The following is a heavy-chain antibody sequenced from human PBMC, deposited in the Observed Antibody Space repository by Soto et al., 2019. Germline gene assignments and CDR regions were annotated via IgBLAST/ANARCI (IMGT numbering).Heavy chain of an antibody. CDR1: GGSISSGDYY. CDR3: ARGSAAGGVIVIPSLFDY. V-gene: IGHV4-30-4*01. Sequence: SETLSLTCTVSGGSISSGDYYWSWIRQPPGKGLEWIGYIYYSGSTYYNPSLKSRVTISVDTSKNQFSLKLSSVTAADAAVYYCARGSAAGGVIVIPSLFDYWGQGTLVTVSS. D-gene: IGHD3-16*02. CDR2: IYYSGST. J-gene: IGHJ4*02.